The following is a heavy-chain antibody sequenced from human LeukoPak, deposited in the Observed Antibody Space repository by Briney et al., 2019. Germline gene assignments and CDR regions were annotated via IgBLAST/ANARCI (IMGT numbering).Heavy chain of an antibody. CDR2: IYYGGST. J-gene: IGHJ4*02. CDR1: GGSISSGGYY. D-gene: IGHD3-22*01. Sequence: SEPLSLTCTVSGGSISSGGYYWSWIRQHPGKGLEWIGYIYYGGSTYYNPSLKSRVTISVDTSKNQFSLKLSSVTAADTAVYYCARGGYDSSGYDAYYFDYWGQGTLVTVSS. CDR3: ARGGYDSSGYDAYYFDY. V-gene: IGHV4-31*03.